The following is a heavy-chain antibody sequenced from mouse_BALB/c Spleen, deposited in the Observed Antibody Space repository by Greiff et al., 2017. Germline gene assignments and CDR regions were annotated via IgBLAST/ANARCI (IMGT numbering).Heavy chain of an antibody. CDR1: GFTFSSYT. D-gene: IGHD1-1*01. CDR3: TRDGNFDY. V-gene: IGHV5-6-4*01. CDR2: ISSGGSYT. Sequence: EVKLVESGGGLVKPGGSLKLSCAASGFTFSSYTMSWVRQTPEKRLEWVATISSGGSYTYYPDSVKGRFTISRDNAKNTLYLQMSSLKSEDTAMYYCTRDGNFDYWGQGTTLTVSS. J-gene: IGHJ2*01.